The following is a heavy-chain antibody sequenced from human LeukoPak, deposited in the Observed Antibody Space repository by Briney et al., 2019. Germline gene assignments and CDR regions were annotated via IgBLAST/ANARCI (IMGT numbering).Heavy chain of an antibody. CDR3: ARSPSSSTEGYFDY. J-gene: IGHJ4*02. V-gene: IGHV4-4*07. CDR1: GGSISSYY. CDR2: VYTSGST. Sequence: SETLSLTCTVSGGSISSYYWSWTRQPAGKGLEWIGRVYTSGSTNYSPSLKSRVSMSVDTSKNQFSLKLTSVTAAGTAVYFCARSPSSSTEGYFDYWGQGTLVTVSS. D-gene: IGHD2/OR15-2a*01.